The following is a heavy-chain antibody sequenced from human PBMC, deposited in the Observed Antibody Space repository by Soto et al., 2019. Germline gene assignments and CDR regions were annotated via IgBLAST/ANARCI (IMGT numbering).Heavy chain of an antibody. D-gene: IGHD2-15*01. J-gene: IGHJ6*02. CDR2: NSDGSGT. Sequence: EVQLVESGGGLVQPGGSLRLSCAASGFDFSNSWIHWVRQGPGKGLVRVSHNSDGSGTTYADSVKGRFTISRDNAKNTVYLQMNSLRAEDTAVYYCAKDTAYAMDVWGQGTSVTVSS. V-gene: IGHV3-74*01. CDR3: AKDTAYAMDV. CDR1: GFDFSNSW.